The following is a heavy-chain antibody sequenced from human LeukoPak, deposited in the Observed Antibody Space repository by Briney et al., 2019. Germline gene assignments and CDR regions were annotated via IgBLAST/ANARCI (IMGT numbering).Heavy chain of an antibody. CDR3: ARGYYYDRSVYNRDWYFDL. J-gene: IGHJ2*01. V-gene: IGHV3-53*01. Sequence: GASLPLSCPASGFSVRSNYMNWGGQAPGPGLECVSLVYSGGDTYYADSVKGRFTISRDNSKNTLYLQMNSLRAEDTAVYYCARGYYYDRSVYNRDWYFDLWGRGTLVTVSS. CDR2: VYSGGDT. CDR1: GFSVRSNY. D-gene: IGHD3-22*01.